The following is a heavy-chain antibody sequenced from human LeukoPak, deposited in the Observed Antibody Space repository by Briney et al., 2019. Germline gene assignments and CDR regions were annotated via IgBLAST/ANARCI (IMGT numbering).Heavy chain of an antibody. J-gene: IGHJ4*02. Sequence: PGGSLRLSCAASGFTFSSYAMHWVRQAPGKGLEWVAVISYDGSNKYYADSVKGRFTISKDKSKNTLYLQMDNLRAEDTGVYFCARLPTFYYDSSGYHYDYWGQGTLVTVSS. CDR2: ISYDGSNK. D-gene: IGHD3-22*01. CDR3: ARLPTFYYDSSGYHYDY. V-gene: IGHV3-30*04. CDR1: GFTFSSYA.